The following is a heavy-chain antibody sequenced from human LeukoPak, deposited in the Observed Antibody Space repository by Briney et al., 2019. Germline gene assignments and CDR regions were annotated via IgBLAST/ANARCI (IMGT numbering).Heavy chain of an antibody. CDR2: IKQDGSEK. CDR3: AADSGGSRY. D-gene: IGHD2-15*01. J-gene: IGHJ4*02. CDR1: GFTFSSYW. V-gene: IGHV3-7*01. Sequence: GGSLRLSRAASGFTFSSYWMSWIRQAPGRGLEWVANIKQDGSEKYYADSVKGRFTISRDNAKNSLYLQMNSLRVEDTAMYYCAADSGGSRYWGQGTLATVSS.